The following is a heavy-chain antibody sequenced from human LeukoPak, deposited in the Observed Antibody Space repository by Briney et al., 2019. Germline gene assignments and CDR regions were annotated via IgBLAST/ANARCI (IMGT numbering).Heavy chain of an antibody. CDR1: GGSFSGYY. Sequence: SETLSLTCAVYGGSFSGYYWSWIPQPPGKGLEWIGEINHSGSTNYNPSLKSRVTISVDTSKNQFSLKMTSVTAADTAIYYCARPGGGPIRWGQGTLVTVSS. D-gene: IGHD2-15*01. CDR3: ARPGGGPIR. J-gene: IGHJ4*02. CDR2: INHSGST. V-gene: IGHV4-34*01.